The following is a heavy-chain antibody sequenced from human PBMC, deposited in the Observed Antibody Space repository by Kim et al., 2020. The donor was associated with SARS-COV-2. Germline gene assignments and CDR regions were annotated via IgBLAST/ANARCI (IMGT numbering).Heavy chain of an antibody. D-gene: IGHD3-22*01. CDR1: VDSVSSTSAA. CDR3: AREAVVTVYGMDV. Sequence: SQTLSHTCAIPVDSVSSTSAAWNWIRQSPSRGLEWLGRTYYRSKWYNDYAASVESRITINPDTSKNQFSLQLNSVTPEDTAVYYCAREAVVTVYGMDVWGQRTTGTVSS. CDR2: TYYRSKWYN. V-gene: IGHV6-1*01. J-gene: IGHJ6*02.